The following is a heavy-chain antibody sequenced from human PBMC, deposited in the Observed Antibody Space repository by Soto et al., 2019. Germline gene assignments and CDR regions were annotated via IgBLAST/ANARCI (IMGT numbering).Heavy chain of an antibody. D-gene: IGHD6-19*01. V-gene: IGHV1-18*01. CDR1: GHTLTALS. CDR2: ISAYNGNT. Sequence: ASVKVSCKVSGHTLTALSMHWVRQAPGKGLEWMGWISAYNGNTNYAQKLQGRVTMTTDTSTSTAYMELRSLRSDDTAVYYCASTGYSSGFDYWGQGTLVTVSS. J-gene: IGHJ4*02. CDR3: ASTGYSSGFDY.